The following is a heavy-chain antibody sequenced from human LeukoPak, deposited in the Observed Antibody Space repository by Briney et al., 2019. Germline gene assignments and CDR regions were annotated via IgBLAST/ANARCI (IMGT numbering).Heavy chain of an antibody. CDR3: ARQIDSSSGGWFFDY. J-gene: IGHJ4*02. D-gene: IGHD6-19*01. CDR1: GFTFSSYA. CDR2: ISSNGGST. Sequence: GGSLRLSCSASGFTFSSYAMHWVRQAPGKGLEYVSAISSNGGSTYYADSVKGRFTISRDNSNNTLYLQMSSLRAEDTAVYYCARQIDSSSGGWFFDYWGQGTVVDVSS. V-gene: IGHV3-64D*06.